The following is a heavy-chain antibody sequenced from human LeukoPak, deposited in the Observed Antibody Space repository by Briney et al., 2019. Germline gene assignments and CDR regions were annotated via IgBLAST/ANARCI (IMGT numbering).Heavy chain of an antibody. J-gene: IGHJ5*02. CDR1: GYTFTSHD. D-gene: IGHD6-25*01. V-gene: IGHV1-8*01. CDR2: MNPNSGNA. CDR3: AGDNSARGANWFDP. Sequence: ALVKVSCKASGYTFTSHDINWVRQAAGQGLEWMGWMNPNSGNAGYAQKFQGRVTMTRDTSINTAYMELYSLTSEDTAVYYCAGDNSARGANWFDPWGQGTLVTVSS.